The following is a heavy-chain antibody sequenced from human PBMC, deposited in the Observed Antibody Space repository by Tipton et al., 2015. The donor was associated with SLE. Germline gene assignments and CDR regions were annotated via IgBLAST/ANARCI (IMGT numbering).Heavy chain of an antibody. J-gene: IGHJ4*02. CDR2: IYYSGST. CDR3: ARDIAAAGTNYFDY. CDR1: GGSISSSSSY. D-gene: IGHD6-13*01. Sequence: TLSLTCTVSGGSISSSSSYWGWIRQPPGKGLEWIGSIYYSGSTYYNPSLKGRVTISVDTSKNQFSLKLSSVTAADTAVYYCARDIAAAGTNYFDYWGQGTLVAVSS. V-gene: IGHV4-39*07.